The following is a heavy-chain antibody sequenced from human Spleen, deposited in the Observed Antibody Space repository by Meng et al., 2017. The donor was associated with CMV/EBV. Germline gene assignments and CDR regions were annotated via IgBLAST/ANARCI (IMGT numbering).Heavy chain of an antibody. D-gene: IGHD1-26*01. CDR1: GFTFSDYN. J-gene: IGHJ4*02. CDR2: ISGSGRYI. V-gene: IGHV3-21*04. Sequence: GESLKISCAASGFTFSDYNINWVRQAPGKGLEWVSSISGSGRYIYYADSVKGRFTISRDNSKNTLYLQMNSLRAEDTAVYYCAKGVVGALEGYWGQGTLVTVSS. CDR3: AKGVVGALEGY.